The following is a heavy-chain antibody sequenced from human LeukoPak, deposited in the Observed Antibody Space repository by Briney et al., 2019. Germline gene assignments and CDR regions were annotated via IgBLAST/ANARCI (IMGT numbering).Heavy chain of an antibody. CDR1: GFTFSSYE. V-gene: IGHV3-48*03. CDR3: ARVEELWFEYYYYGMDV. J-gene: IGHJ6*02. CDR2: ISGSGSTI. D-gene: IGHD2-21*01. Sequence: PGGSLRLSCAASGFTFSSYEMNWVRQAPGKGLEWVSYISGSGSTIYYADSVKGRFTISRDNAKNSLYLQMNSLRAEDTAVYYCARVEELWFEYYYYGMDVWGQGTTVTVSS.